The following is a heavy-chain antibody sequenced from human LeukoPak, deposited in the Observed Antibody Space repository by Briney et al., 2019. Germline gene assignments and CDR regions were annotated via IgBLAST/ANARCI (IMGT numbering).Heavy chain of an antibody. CDR2: ISYDGSNK. CDR1: GFTFSSYA. CDR3: ARELPYCSSTSCYKGWFDY. D-gene: IGHD2-2*02. J-gene: IGHJ4*02. Sequence: GGSLRLSCAASGFTFSSYAMHWVRQAPGKGLEWVAVISYDGSNKYYADSVKGRFTISRDNSKNTLYLQMNSLRAEDTAVYYCARELPYCSSTSCYKGWFDYWGQGTLVTVSS. V-gene: IGHV3-30*04.